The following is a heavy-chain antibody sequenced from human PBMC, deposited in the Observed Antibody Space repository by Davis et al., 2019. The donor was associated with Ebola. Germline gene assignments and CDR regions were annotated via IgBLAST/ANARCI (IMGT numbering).Heavy chain of an antibody. Sequence: SQTLSLTCSVSGGSFSNGPYYWTWIRQLPGKRPEWIGHVYHSGVTNYNPSLKSRVTISVDTSKKQFSLKLSSVTAADTAVYYCARTAMGIAAPWGQGTLVTVSS. V-gene: IGHV4-61*01. D-gene: IGHD6-13*01. CDR3: ARTAMGIAAP. J-gene: IGHJ5*02. CDR1: GGSFSNGPYY. CDR2: VYHSGVT.